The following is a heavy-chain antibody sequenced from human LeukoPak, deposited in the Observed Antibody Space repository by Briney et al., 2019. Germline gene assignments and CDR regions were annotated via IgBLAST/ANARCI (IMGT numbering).Heavy chain of an antibody. CDR2: INPNSGGT. J-gene: IGHJ4*02. CDR3: ARGEYYYDSSGYYWDHYFDY. D-gene: IGHD3-22*01. CDR1: GYTLTGYY. V-gene: IGHV1-2*02. Sequence: ASVKVSCKASGYTLTGYYMHWVRQAPGQGLEWMGWINPNSGGTNYAQKFQGRVTMTRDTSISTAYMELSRLRSDDTAVYYCARGEYYYDSSGYYWDHYFDYWGQGTLVTVSS.